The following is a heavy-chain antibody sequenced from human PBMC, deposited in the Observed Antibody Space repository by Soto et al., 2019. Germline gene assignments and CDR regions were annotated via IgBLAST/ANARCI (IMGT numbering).Heavy chain of an antibody. V-gene: IGHV3-66*01. J-gene: IGHJ4*02. CDR1: GFTVSSNY. D-gene: IGHD3-9*01. CDR2: IYSGGST. Sequence: GGSLRLSCAASGFTVSSNYMSWVRQAPGKGLEWVSVIYSGGSTYYADSVKGRFTISRDNSKNTLYHQMNSLRAEDTAVYYCAREGRSYDILTGYYNNGFDYWGQGTLVTVSS. CDR3: AREGRSYDILTGYYNNGFDY.